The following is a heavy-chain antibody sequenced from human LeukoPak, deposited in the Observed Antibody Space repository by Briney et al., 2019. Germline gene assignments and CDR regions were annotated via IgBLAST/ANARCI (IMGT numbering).Heavy chain of an antibody. CDR3: AKGVWAPRFDS. CDR2: INHSGSI. D-gene: IGHD7-27*01. Sequence: SETLSLTCAVYGASFSYDYWSWIRQAPGKGLEWIGEINHSGSITYNPSLKSRVTISAEKSKSQFSLRLTSVTAADTAVYYCAKGVWAPRFDSWGQGTLVTVSS. V-gene: IGHV4-34*01. CDR1: GASFSYDY. J-gene: IGHJ5*01.